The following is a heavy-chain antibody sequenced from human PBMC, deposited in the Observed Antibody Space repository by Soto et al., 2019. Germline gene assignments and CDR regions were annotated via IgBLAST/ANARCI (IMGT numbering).Heavy chain of an antibody. CDR3: TRLNLEGATVH. CDR2: IYPGDSDT. J-gene: IGHJ4*02. Sequence: ESLKISCKGSGYSFTSYWIGWVRQMPGKGLEWMGIIYPGDSDTRYSPSLKGQVTISPDKSISTAYLQMNSLKTEDTAVYYCTRLNLEGATVHWGQGTLVTVSS. CDR1: GYSFTSYW. V-gene: IGHV5-51*01. D-gene: IGHD1-26*01.